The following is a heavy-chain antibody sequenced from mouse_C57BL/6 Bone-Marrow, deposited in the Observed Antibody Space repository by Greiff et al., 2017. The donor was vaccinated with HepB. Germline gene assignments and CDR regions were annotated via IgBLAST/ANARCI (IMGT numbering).Heavy chain of an antibody. V-gene: IGHV5-6*02. CDR2: ISSGGGYT. D-gene: IGHD1-1*01. J-gene: IGHJ1*03. Sequence: EVKVEESGGDLVKPGGSLKLSCAASGFTFSSYGMSWVRQTPDKRLEWVATISSGGGYTYYADSVKGRFTISRDNAKNTLYLQMSSLKSEDTAMYYCASLNYYYCSSFWYFGVWGTGTTVTVSS. CDR1: GFTFSSYG. CDR3: ASLNYYYCSSFWYFGV.